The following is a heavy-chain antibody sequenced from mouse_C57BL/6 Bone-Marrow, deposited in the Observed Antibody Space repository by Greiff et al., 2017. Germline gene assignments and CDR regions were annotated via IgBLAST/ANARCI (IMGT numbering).Heavy chain of an antibody. V-gene: IGHV5-15*04. D-gene: IGHD2-1*01. CDR2: ISNLAYSI. Sequence: EVKLVESGGGLVQPGGSLQLSCAASGFTFSDYGMAWVRQAPRKGPEWVAFISNLAYSIYYADTVTGRFTISRENAKNTLYLEMSSLRSEDTAMYYCARGAYGNYEGYFDYWGQGTTLTVSS. CDR3: ARGAYGNYEGYFDY. CDR1: GFTFSDYG. J-gene: IGHJ2*01.